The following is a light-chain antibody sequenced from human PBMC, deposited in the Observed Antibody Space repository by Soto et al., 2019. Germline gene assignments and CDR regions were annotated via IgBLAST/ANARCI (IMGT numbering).Light chain of an antibody. CDR1: QGISSY. J-gene: IGKJ1*01. CDR3: LQVYSFPRT. CDR2: AAS. Sequence: AIRMTQSPSSLSASTGDRVTITCRASQGISSYLAWYQQKPGKAPKLLIYAASTLQSGVPSRFSGSGSGTEFILTINNLQPEDFASYFCLQVYSFPRTFGLGTKVDIK. V-gene: IGKV1-8*01.